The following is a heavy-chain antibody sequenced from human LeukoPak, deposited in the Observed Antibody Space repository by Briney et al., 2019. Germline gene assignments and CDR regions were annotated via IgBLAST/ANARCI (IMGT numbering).Heavy chain of an antibody. J-gene: IGHJ6*03. CDR1: GFTFSRHGM. CDR2: IYHSGST. Sequence: GSLRLSCVASGFTFSRHGMNWVRQAPGKGLEWIGEIYHSGSTNYNPSLKSRVTISVDKSKNQFSLKLSSVTAADTAVYYCARDGRSSWYVYYYYYMDVWGKGTTVTISS. D-gene: IGHD6-13*01. CDR3: ARDGRSSWYVYYYYYMDV. V-gene: IGHV4-4*02.